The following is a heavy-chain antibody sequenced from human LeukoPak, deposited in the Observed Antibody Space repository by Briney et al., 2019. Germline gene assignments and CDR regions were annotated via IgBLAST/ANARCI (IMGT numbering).Heavy chain of an antibody. D-gene: IGHD6-19*01. J-gene: IGHJ4*02. Sequence: GGSLRLSCAASGFTLSSYSMNWVRQAPGKGLEWVSSISSSSSYIYYADSVKGRFTISRDNAKNSLYLQMNSLRAEDTAVYYCARYLYGYRSGWYFDYWGQGTLVTVSS. CDR3: ARYLYGYRSGWYFDY. CDR1: GFTLSSYS. V-gene: IGHV3-21*01. CDR2: ISSSSSYI.